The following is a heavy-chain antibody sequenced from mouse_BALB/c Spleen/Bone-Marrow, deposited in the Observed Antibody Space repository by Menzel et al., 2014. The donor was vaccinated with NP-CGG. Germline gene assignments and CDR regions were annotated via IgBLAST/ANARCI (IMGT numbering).Heavy chain of an antibody. CDR1: GYTFTRYY. V-gene: IGHV1S81*02. J-gene: IGHJ1*01. CDR3: TRSNYGYWYFDV. D-gene: IGHD1-1*01. Sequence: QVHLQQPGAELVKPGASVKLSCKASGYTFTRYYMYWIKQRPGQGLEWIGEINLSNGGTHFNEKFKSKATLTVDKSSSTAYMQLSSLTSEDSAVYYCTRSNYGYWYFDVWGAGTTVTVSS. CDR2: INLSNGGT.